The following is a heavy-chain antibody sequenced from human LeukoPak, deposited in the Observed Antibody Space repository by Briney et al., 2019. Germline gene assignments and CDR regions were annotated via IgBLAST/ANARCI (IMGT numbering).Heavy chain of an antibody. V-gene: IGHV3-20*04. CDR2: INWNGGNT. J-gene: IGHJ6*03. Sequence: GGSLRLSSAASGFTFDDYGMSWVRQAPGKGLEWVSGINWNGGNTGYADSVKGRFTISRDNAKNSLYLQMNSLRAEDTALYYCARAYSGYENYYYYYYMDVWGKGTTVTVSS. D-gene: IGHD5-12*01. CDR3: ARAYSGYENYYYYYYMDV. CDR1: GFTFDDYG.